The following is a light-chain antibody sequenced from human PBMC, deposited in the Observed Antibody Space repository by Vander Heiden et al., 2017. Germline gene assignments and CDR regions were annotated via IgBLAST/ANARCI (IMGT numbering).Light chain of an antibody. V-gene: IGLV1-40*01. CDR3: QSYDTYRRVV. J-gene: IGLJ2*01. Sequence: QSVLTQPPSVSGAPGQRVTISGTGSRSNIGAGYDGIWDQQLPGRAPKLLIFDSTYRPAGVPDRFSGSKSDTSASLAITGLQAEDEADYYCQSYDTYRRVVFGGGTKLTVL. CDR2: DST. CDR1: RSNIGAGYD.